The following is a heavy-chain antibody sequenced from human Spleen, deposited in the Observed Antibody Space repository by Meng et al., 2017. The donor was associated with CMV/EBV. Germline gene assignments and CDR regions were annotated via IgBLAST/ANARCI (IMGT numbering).Heavy chain of an antibody. CDR3: ARLLVYCSSTSCPDAFDI. V-gene: IGHV1-2*02. J-gene: IGHJ3*02. Sequence: ASVKVSCKASGYTFTGYYMHWVRQAPGQGLEWMGWINPNSGGTNYAQKFQGRVTMTRDTSISTAYMELSRLRSYDTAVYYCARLLVYCSSTSCPDAFDIWGQGTMVTVSS. D-gene: IGHD2-2*01. CDR2: INPNSGGT. CDR1: GYTFTGYY.